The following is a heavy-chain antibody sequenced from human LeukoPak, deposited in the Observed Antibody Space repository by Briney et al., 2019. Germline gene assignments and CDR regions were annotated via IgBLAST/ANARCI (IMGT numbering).Heavy chain of an antibody. Sequence: ASVKVSCKASGYTFTGYDMNWVRQAPGQGLEWMGWINPNSGDTNYAQKFQGRVTMTRDTSISTAYMELSRLRSDDTAVYYCASDLYCSSTSFYNWFDPCRQGTLVTVSS. D-gene: IGHD2-2*01. V-gene: IGHV1-2*02. J-gene: IGHJ5*02. CDR2: INPNSGDT. CDR3: ASDLYCSSTSFYNWFDP. CDR1: GYTFTGYD.